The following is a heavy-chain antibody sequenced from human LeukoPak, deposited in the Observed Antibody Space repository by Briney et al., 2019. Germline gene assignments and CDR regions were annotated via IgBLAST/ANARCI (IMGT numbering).Heavy chain of an antibody. CDR2: IDTSSSAM. CDR1: AFTFSDYS. V-gene: IGHV3-48*02. CDR3: AREDDSWGPNNLDL. D-gene: IGHD7-27*01. Sequence: GGSLRLSCAASAFTFSDYSMNWVRQAPGKGLEWISYIDTSSSAMYYADSVMGRFTISRDNAKESLYLQMNSLRDEDTAVYYCAREDDSWGPNNLDLWGQGTMVTVSS. J-gene: IGHJ3*01.